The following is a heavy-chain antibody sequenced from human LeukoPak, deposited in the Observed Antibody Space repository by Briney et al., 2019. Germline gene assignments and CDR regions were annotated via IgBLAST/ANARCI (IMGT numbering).Heavy chain of an antibody. CDR1: GGSISSSSYY. V-gene: IGHV4-39*01. J-gene: IGHJ4*02. CDR2: IYYSGST. Sequence: SETLSLTCTVSGGSISSSSYYWGWIRQPPGKGLEWIGSIYYSGSTYYNPSLKSRVTISVDTSKNQFSLKLSSVTAADTAVYYCARLGYSPSIDYWGQGTLVTVSS. D-gene: IGHD5-18*01. CDR3: ARLGYSPSIDY.